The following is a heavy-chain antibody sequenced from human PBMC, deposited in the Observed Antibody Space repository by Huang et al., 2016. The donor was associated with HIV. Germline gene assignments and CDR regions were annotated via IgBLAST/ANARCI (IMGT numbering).Heavy chain of an antibody. D-gene: IGHD3-3*02. CDR1: GFPFSSYA. V-gene: IGHV3-23*01. Sequence: EVQLLESGGGLVQPGGSLRLSCAASGFPFSSYAMSWVLQAPGKGLEWVSGIRGSGGSTYYADAVKGRFTISRDNSKNTLYLQMNSLRAEDTAVYYCAKPPSISSKYFQHWGQGTLVTVSS. J-gene: IGHJ1*01. CDR3: AKPPSISSKYFQH. CDR2: IRGSGGST.